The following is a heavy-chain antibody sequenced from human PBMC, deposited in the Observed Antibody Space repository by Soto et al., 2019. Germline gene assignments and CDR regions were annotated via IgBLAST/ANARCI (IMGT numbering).Heavy chain of an antibody. Sequence: QVQLVESGGGVVQPGRSLRLSCAASGFTFSSYAMHWVRQAPGKGLEWVAVISYDGSNKYYADSVKGRFTISRDNSKNTLYLQMNNLRAEDTAVYYCARVRGITMVRGTPPYYGMDVWGQGTTVTVSS. V-gene: IGHV3-30-3*01. D-gene: IGHD3-10*01. CDR1: GFTFSSYA. J-gene: IGHJ6*02. CDR3: ARVRGITMVRGTPPYYGMDV. CDR2: ISYDGSNK.